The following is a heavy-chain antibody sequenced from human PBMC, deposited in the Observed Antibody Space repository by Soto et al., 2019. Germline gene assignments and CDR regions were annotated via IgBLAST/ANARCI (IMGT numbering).Heavy chain of an antibody. J-gene: IGHJ5*02. CDR1: GGTFSSYA. Sequence: QVQLVQSGAEVKKPGSSVKVSCKASGGTFSSYAISWVRQAPGPGLEWMGGIIPIFGTANYAQKFQGRVTITADESTSTAYMELSSVRSEDTAVYYCARVRNTDYNNQGWFGPCGQGTLVTVST. D-gene: IGHD4-4*01. CDR3: ARVRNTDYNNQGWFGP. V-gene: IGHV1-69*01. CDR2: IIPIFGTA.